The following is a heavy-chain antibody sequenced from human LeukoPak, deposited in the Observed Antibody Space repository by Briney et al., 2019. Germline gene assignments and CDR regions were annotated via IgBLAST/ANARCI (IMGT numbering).Heavy chain of an antibody. CDR1: GVRFSLYA. V-gene: IGHV3-23*01. J-gene: IGHJ4*02. D-gene: IGHD3-22*01. CDR3: AKGDYYDSSGYLN. Sequence: GGSLRLSCAASGVRFSLYAMGWVRQAPGKGLEWVSAISGSGGSTNYADSVRGRFTISRDNSKNTLYLQMNSLRAEDTAVYYCAKGDYYDSSGYLNWGQGTLVTVSS. CDR2: ISGSGGST.